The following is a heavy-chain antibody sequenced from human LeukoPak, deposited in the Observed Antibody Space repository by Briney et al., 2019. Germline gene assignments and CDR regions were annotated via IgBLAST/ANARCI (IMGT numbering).Heavy chain of an antibody. D-gene: IGHD2-15*01. Sequence: GGSLRLSCAASGFTFSNYWMHWVRQAPGKGLVWVSRIKSDGRTTNYADPVKGRFTISRDNAKKTLHLQMNSLKVEDAAVYYCARVLCSGGYCYYFDYWGQGTLVTVSS. J-gene: IGHJ4*02. V-gene: IGHV3-74*01. CDR1: GFTFSNYW. CDR3: ARVLCSGGYCYYFDY. CDR2: IKSDGRTT.